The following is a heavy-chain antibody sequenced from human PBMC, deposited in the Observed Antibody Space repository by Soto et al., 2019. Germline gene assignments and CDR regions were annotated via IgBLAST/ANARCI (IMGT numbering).Heavy chain of an antibody. J-gene: IGHJ6*02. V-gene: IGHV1-69*01. Sequence: QVQLVQSGAEVKKPGSSVKVSCKAPGGTFSTYAISWVRQAPGQGLEWMGGVIPIFGTPKNAQKFQGTVTITADESTSPGYMELRSLRSDDPAVYYWARSQGGSSSLDIYYYYYYGVDVWGQGTTVTVSS. CDR1: GGTFSTYA. CDR2: VIPIFGTP. CDR3: ARSQGGSSSLDIYYYYYYGVDV. D-gene: IGHD2-15*01.